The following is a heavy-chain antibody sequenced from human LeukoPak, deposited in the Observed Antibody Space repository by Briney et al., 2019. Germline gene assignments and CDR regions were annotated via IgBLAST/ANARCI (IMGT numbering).Heavy chain of an antibody. V-gene: IGHV4-38-2*02. Sequence: SETLSLTCTVSGYSISSGYYWGWIRQPPGKGLEWIGSIYHSGSTYYNPSLKSRVTISVDTSKNQFSLKLSSVTAADTAVYYCARHASVYYYYYYMDVWGKGTTVTVSS. CDR3: ARHASVYYYYYYMDV. J-gene: IGHJ6*03. CDR2: IYHSGST. CDR1: GYSISSGYY.